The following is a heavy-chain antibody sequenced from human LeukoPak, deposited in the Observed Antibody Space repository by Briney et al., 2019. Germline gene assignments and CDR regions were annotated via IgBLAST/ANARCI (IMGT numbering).Heavy chain of an antibody. CDR1: GFTFSSYA. Sequence: GGSLRLSCAASGFTFSSYAMHWVRQAPGKGLEYVSAISSNGGSTYYANSVKGRFTISRDNSKNTLYLQMGSLRAEDMAVYYCARDCRAAMATYYYYYMDVWGKGTTVTVSS. CDR3: ARDCRAAMATYYYYYMDV. J-gene: IGHJ6*03. V-gene: IGHV3-64*01. CDR2: ISSNGGST. D-gene: IGHD5-18*01.